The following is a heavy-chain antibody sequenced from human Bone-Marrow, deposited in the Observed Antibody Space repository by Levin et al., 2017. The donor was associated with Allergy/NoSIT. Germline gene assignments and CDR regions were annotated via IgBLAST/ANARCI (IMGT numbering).Heavy chain of an antibody. J-gene: IGHJ4*02. CDR2: IYNTGST. CDR3: ARDDSTFYYRLLEY. Sequence: PSETLSLTCTVSGGSITSGDYYWSWIRQPPGKGLEWIGNIYNTGSTNYNPSLKSRVTISIDMSKSQFSLKLTSVTAADTAVYFCARDDSTFYYRLLEYWGQGNLVTVS. CDR1: GGSITSGDYY. D-gene: IGHD3-22*01. V-gene: IGHV4-30-4*08.